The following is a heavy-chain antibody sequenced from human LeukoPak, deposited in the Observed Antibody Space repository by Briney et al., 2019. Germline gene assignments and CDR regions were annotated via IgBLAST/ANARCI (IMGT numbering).Heavy chain of an antibody. Sequence: ASVKVSCKASGYTFTGYYMHWVRQAPGQGLEWMGLINPNSGGTNYAQKFQGRVTMTRDTSISTAYMELSRLRSDDTAVYYCAREPVGRGYDYLSTKPYFDYWGQGTLVTVSS. J-gene: IGHJ4*02. CDR2: INPNSGGT. CDR3: AREPVGRGYDYLSTKPYFDY. V-gene: IGHV1-2*02. CDR1: GYTFTGYY. D-gene: IGHD5-12*01.